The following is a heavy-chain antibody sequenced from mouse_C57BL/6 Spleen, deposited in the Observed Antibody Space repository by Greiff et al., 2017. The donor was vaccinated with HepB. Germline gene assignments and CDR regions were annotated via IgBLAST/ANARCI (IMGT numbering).Heavy chain of an antibody. Sequence: EVQLQQSGAELVKPGASVKLSCTASGFNIKDYYMHWVKQRPEQGLEWIGMIDPEDGETKYAPKFQGKATITADTSSNTAYLPLSSLTSEDTAVYYCARSNYDCDGGYYYAMDYWGQGTSVTVSS. CDR1: GFNIKDYY. CDR2: IDPEDGET. CDR3: ARSNYDCDGGYYYAMDY. D-gene: IGHD2-4*01. J-gene: IGHJ4*01. V-gene: IGHV14-2*01.